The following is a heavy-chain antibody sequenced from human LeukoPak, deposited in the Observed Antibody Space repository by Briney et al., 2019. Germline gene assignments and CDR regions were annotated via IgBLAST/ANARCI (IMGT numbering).Heavy chain of an antibody. Sequence: PSETLSLTRTVSGGSISSYYWSWIRQPPGKGLEWIGYIYSSGSTNYNPSLKSRVTISVDTSKNQFSLKLTSVTAADTAVYYCARAYYYGSGSYGLDYWGQGTLVTVSS. J-gene: IGHJ4*02. V-gene: IGHV4-59*01. CDR3: ARAYYYGSGSYGLDY. CDR1: GGSISSYY. D-gene: IGHD3-10*01. CDR2: IYSSGST.